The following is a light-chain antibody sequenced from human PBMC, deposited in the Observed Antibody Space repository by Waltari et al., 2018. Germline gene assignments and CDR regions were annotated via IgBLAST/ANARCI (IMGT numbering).Light chain of an antibody. J-gene: IGLJ2*01. CDR3: SSYAGSNNGV. CDR1: ISDVAGYNY. V-gene: IGLV2-8*01. Sequence: QSVLTQPPSASGSPGPSVTISSTGTISDVAGYNYVSWYQHHPGKAPKLMIYEVSKRPSGVPDRFSGSKSGNTASLTVSGLQAEDEADYYCSSYAGSNNGVFGGGTKLTVL. CDR2: EVS.